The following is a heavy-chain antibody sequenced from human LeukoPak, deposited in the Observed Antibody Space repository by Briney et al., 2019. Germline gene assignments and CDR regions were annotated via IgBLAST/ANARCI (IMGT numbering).Heavy chain of an antibody. CDR1: GFTFSNYA. CDR2: IVGSATDT. D-gene: IGHD3-10*01. Sequence: GGSLRLSCAASGFTFSNYAMTWVRQAPGKGLEWVSSIVGSATDTYYADSVKGRFTISRDNSRNTQYLQMNSLRAEDTAVYYCAKDFYGSGSYYTVAFDIWGQGTVVTVS. V-gene: IGHV3-23*01. CDR3: AKDFYGSGSYYTVAFDI. J-gene: IGHJ3*02.